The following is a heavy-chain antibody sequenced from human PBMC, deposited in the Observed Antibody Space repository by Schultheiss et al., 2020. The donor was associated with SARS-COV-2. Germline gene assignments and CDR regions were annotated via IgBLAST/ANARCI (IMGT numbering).Heavy chain of an antibody. Sequence: GGSLRLSCAASGFTFSSYAMSWVRQAPGKGLEWVSSISSRSSNIYYADSVKGRLTISRDNSKNTLYLQMNSLRAEDTAVYYCANPNYYGSGSYGNWGQGTLVTVSS. D-gene: IGHD3-10*01. CDR3: ANPNYYGSGSYGN. V-gene: IGHV3-23*01. CDR2: ISSRSSNI. J-gene: IGHJ4*02. CDR1: GFTFSSYA.